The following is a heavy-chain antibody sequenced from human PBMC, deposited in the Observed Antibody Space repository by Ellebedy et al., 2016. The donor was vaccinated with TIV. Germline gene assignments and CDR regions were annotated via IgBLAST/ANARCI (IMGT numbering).Heavy chain of an antibody. J-gene: IGHJ6*03. D-gene: IGHD3-22*01. CDR2: IIPILGTP. V-gene: IGHV1-69*11. CDR3: AISGPYHSDSSGHFFYYMDV. Sequence: SVKVSCXASGGTFSGYGISWVRQAPGQGLEWMGRIIPILGTPNYAQNFQGRVTITADESTNTAHMELSSLRSEDTATYYCAISGPYHSDSSGHFFYYMDVWGTGTTVIVAS. CDR1: GGTFSGYG.